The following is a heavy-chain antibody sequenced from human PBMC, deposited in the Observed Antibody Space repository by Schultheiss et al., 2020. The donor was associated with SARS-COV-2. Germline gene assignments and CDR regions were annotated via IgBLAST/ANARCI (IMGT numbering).Heavy chain of an antibody. D-gene: IGHD3-10*01. Sequence: GESLKISCAASGFTFSNYWMHWVRQAPGKGLVWVSRINSDGSNINYADFAKGRFTISRDNAKNTLYLQMNSLRAEDTAVYYCASHRVRGGPMDVWGQGTTVTVSS. CDR3: ASHRVRGGPMDV. CDR2: INSDGSNI. CDR1: GFTFSNYW. J-gene: IGHJ6*02. V-gene: IGHV3-74*01.